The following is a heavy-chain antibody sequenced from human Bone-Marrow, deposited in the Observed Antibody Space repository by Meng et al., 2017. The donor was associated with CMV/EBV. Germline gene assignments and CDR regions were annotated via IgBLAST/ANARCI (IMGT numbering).Heavy chain of an antibody. CDR3: ARGRVCSSTSCEWAPDY. Sequence: ASVKVSCKASVYTFTGYYMHWVRQAPGQGLEWMGWINPNSGGTNYAQKFQGRVTITADKSTSTAYMELSSLRSEDTAVYYCARGRVCSSTSCEWAPDYWGQGTLVTVSS. CDR1: VYTFTGYY. J-gene: IGHJ4*02. CDR2: INPNSGGT. V-gene: IGHV1-2*02. D-gene: IGHD2-2*01.